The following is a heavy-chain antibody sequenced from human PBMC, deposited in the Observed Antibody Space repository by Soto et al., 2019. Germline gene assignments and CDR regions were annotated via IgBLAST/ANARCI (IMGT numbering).Heavy chain of an antibody. D-gene: IGHD6-13*01. Sequence: SETLSLTCTVSGGSISSDSWSWIRQPPGKGLEWIGEINHSGSTNYNPSLKSRVTISVDTSKNQFSLKLSSVTAADTAVYYCARAAAGTVYYYYMDVWGKGTTVTVSS. V-gene: IGHV4-34*01. CDR2: INHSGST. CDR3: ARAAAGTVYYYYMDV. J-gene: IGHJ6*03. CDR1: GGSISSDS.